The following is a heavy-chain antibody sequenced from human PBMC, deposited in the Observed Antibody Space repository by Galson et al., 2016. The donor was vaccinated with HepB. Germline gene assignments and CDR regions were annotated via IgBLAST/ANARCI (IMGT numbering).Heavy chain of an antibody. V-gene: IGHV4-39*01. J-gene: IGHJ4*02. CDR2: VYHAGTT. CDR3: ARHLSPSIVEGFDY. Sequence: SETLSLTCSVSGNFVSNDHYYWGWIRQTPGRGLEWLATVYHAGTTYYNPSLESRVTISVDTSKNQFFLGLSSVTAADTAVYYCARHLSPSIVEGFDYWGQGALVTVSS. D-gene: IGHD1-26*01. CDR1: GNFVSNDHYY.